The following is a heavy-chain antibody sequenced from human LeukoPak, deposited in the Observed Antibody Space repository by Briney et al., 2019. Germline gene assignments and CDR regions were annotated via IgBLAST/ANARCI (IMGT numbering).Heavy chain of an antibody. J-gene: IGHJ6*03. CDR1: GGSISSYY. D-gene: IGHD5-12*01. CDR2: IHYSGST. V-gene: IGHV4-59*01. CDR3: ARTTEGYAGGPGYSYYYYMDV. Sequence: SETLSLTCTVSGGSISSYYWSWIRQPPGKGLEWIGYIHYSGSTHYNPSLKSRVTISVDTSKNQVSLKLRSVTAADTAVYYCARTTEGYAGGPGYSYYYYMDVWGKGTTVTVSS.